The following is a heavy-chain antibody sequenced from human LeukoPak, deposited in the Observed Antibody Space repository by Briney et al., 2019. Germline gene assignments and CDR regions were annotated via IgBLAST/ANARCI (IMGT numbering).Heavy chain of an antibody. D-gene: IGHD3-10*01. CDR1: GGSISSGGYY. J-gene: IGHJ3*02. CDR2: IYYSGST. CDR3: ARDGSGSYYRDAFDI. Sequence: SEILSLTCTVSGGSISSGGYYWSWIRQHPGKGLEWIGYIYYSGSTYYNPSLKSRVTISVDTTKNQFSLKLSSVTAADTAVYYCARDGSGSYYRDAFDIWGQGTMVTVSS. V-gene: IGHV4-31*03.